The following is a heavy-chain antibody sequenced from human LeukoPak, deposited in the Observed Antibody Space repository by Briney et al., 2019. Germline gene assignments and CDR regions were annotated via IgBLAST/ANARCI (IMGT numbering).Heavy chain of an antibody. Sequence: WRSLRLSCAASGFTFSSYAMHWVRQAPGKGLEWVAVISYDGSNKYYADSVKGRFTISRDNSKNTLYLQMNSLRAEDTAVYYCAKKVIAVAVSGDGMDVWGQGTTVTVSS. J-gene: IGHJ6*02. V-gene: IGHV3-30-3*02. D-gene: IGHD6-19*01. CDR2: ISYDGSNK. CDR3: AKKVIAVAVSGDGMDV. CDR1: GFTFSSYA.